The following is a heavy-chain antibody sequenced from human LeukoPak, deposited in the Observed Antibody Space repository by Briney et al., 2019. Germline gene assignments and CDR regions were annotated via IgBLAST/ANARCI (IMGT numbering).Heavy chain of an antibody. CDR3: ARHVDTAMEIDY. D-gene: IGHD5-18*01. Sequence: PSETLSLTCTVSGGSISSNSYYWGWIRQPPGAGLEWIGSIYYSGSTYHNPSLKSRVTISVDTSKNQFSLKLSSVTAADTAVYYCARHVDTAMEIDYWGQGTLVTVSS. CDR1: GGSISSNSYY. J-gene: IGHJ4*02. CDR2: IYYSGST. V-gene: IGHV4-39*01.